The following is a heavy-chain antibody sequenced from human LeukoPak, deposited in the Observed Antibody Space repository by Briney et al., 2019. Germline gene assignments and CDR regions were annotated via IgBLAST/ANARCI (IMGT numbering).Heavy chain of an antibody. CDR2: INHSGST. D-gene: IGHD3-10*01. Sequence: SETLSLTCAVYGGSFSGYYWSWIRQPPGKGLEWIGEINHSGSTNYNPSLKSRVTMSVDTSKNQFSLKLSSVTAADTAVYYCARATTLTYYYGSGSHAAFDYWGQGTLVTVSS. V-gene: IGHV4-34*01. CDR1: GGSFSGYY. CDR3: ARATTLTYYYGSGSHAAFDY. J-gene: IGHJ4*02.